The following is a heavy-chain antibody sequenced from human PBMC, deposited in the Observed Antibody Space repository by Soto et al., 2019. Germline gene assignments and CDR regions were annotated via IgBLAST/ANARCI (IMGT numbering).Heavy chain of an antibody. J-gene: IGHJ5*02. D-gene: IGHD2-2*02. CDR1: GGSFSGYY. CDR3: ARGYCSSTICYIWDNWFDP. CDR2: INHSGST. V-gene: IGHV4-34*01. Sequence: SETLSLTCAVYGGSFSGYYWSWIRQPPGKGLEWIGEINHSGSTNYNPSLKGRVTISVDTSKNQFSLKLSSVTAADTAVYYCARGYCSSTICYIWDNWFDPWGQGTLVTVSS.